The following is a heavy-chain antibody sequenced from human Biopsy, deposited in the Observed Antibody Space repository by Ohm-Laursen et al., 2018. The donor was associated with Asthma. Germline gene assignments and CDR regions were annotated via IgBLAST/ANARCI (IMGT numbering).Heavy chain of an antibody. Sequence: TQTLTLTCSFSGFSLSSSGANVNWIRQPPGKALEWLARIDWEEDKFYSTSLRTRLTISKGSSEDQAVLTMTNMGPVDTATYYCTRHNDYWGPGTLVTVSS. CDR3: TRHNDY. CDR2: IDWEEDK. V-gene: IGHV2-70*04. J-gene: IGHJ4*02. D-gene: IGHD1-14*01. CDR1: GFSLSSSGAN.